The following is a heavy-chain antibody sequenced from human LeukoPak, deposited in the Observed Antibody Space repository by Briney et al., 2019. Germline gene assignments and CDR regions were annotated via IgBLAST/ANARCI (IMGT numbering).Heavy chain of an antibody. CDR1: GGSISSSSYY. J-gene: IGHJ5*02. Sequence: PSETLSLTCTVSGGSISSSSYYWGWIRQPPGKGLEWIGSIYYTGSTYYNPSLKSRVTISVDTSKNQFSLKLSSVTAADTAVYYCARERSMTTVTFGWFDPWGQGTLVTVSS. CDR3: ARERSMTTVTFGWFDP. D-gene: IGHD4-17*01. CDR2: IYYTGST. V-gene: IGHV4-39*01.